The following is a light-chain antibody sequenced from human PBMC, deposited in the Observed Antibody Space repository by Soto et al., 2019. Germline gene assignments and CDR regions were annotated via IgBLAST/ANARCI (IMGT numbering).Light chain of an antibody. CDR1: QSISSK. Sequence: EIVMTQSPATLSVSPGERATLSCRASQSISSKVGWYQQKPGQAPRLLIYGASTRATGVPPRFSGSGAGTEFALTISSLQSEDFAVYYCQQYNIWSSITFGQGTRLEIK. V-gene: IGKV3-15*01. J-gene: IGKJ5*01. CDR2: GAS. CDR3: QQYNIWSSIT.